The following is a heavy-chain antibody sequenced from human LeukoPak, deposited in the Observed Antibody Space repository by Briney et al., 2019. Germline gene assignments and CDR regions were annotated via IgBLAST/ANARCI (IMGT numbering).Heavy chain of an antibody. D-gene: IGHD3-10*01. J-gene: IGHJ4*02. V-gene: IGHV3-7*04. CDR3: ARLLPYGSGIQDY. Sequence: PGGSLRLSCAASGITFSSYWMSWVRQGPGKGLEWVAHIKQDGSEKYYLDSVKGRFTISRDNAKNSVYLQMNSLRVEDTAVYYCARLLPYGSGIQDYWGQGTLVTVSS. CDR1: GITFSSYW. CDR2: IKQDGSEK.